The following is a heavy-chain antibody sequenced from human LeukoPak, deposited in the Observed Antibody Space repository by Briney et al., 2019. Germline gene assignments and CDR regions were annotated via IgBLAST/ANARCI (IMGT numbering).Heavy chain of an antibody. CDR2: IRYDGSNK. V-gene: IGHV3-30*02. CDR1: GFTFDDYA. J-gene: IGHJ4*02. D-gene: IGHD2-15*01. Sequence: GGSLRLSCAASGFTFDDYAMHWVRQAPGKGLEWVAFIRYDGSNKYYADSVKGRFTISRDNSKNTLYLQMNSLRAEDTAVYYCAKVRGLGYCSGGSCLIDYWGQGTLVTVSS. CDR3: AKVRGLGYCSGGSCLIDY.